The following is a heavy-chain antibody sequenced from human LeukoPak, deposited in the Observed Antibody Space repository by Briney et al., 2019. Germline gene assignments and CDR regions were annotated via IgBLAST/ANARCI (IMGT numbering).Heavy chain of an antibody. CDR3: ARSAVVPAAIRDYYYYGMDV. J-gene: IGHJ6*02. V-gene: IGHV3-48*02. CDR2: ISSSSSTI. Sequence: GGSLRLSCAASGFTFSSYSMNWVRQAPGKGLEWVSYISSSSSTIYYADSVKGRFTISRDNAKNSLYLQMNSLRDEDTAVYYCARSAVVPAAIRDYYYYGMDVWGQGTTVTVSS. D-gene: IGHD2-2*02. CDR1: GFTFSSYS.